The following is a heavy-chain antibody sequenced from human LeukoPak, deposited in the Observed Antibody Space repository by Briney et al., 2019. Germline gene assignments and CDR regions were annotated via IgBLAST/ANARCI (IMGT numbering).Heavy chain of an antibody. Sequence: ASVKVSCKASGYTFTGYYMHWVRQAPGQXXXXXXWINPNSGGTNYAQKFQGRVTMTRDTSISTAYMELSRLRSDDTAVYYCARENHYSSSSGPNWFDPWGQGTLVTVSS. CDR1: GYTFTGYY. D-gene: IGHD6-6*01. V-gene: IGHV1-2*02. J-gene: IGHJ5*02. CDR2: INPNSGGT. CDR3: ARENHYSSSSGPNWFDP.